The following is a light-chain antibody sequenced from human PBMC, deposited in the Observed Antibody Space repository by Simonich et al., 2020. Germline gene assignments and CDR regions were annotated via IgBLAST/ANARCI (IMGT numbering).Light chain of an antibody. CDR2: WAS. CDR1: QSVLYSSNNKNY. V-gene: IGKV4-1*01. CDR3: QQYYSTPLT. Sequence: DIVMTQSPDSLAVSLGESATLNCKSSQSVLYSSNNKNYLAWYQQKPGQPPKLLIYWASTRESGVTDRFSGSGSGTDFTLTISSLQAEDVAVYYCQQYYSTPLTFGGGTKVEIK. J-gene: IGKJ4*01.